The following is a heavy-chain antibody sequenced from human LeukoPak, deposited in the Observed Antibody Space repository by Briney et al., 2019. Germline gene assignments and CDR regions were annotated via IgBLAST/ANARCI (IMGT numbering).Heavy chain of an antibody. CDR1: GFIVSNNY. Sequence: PGGSLGLSCAASGFIVSNNYMFWVRQAPGKGLEWVSAIYSDGRTYYADSVRGRFTISRDISKSTLYLQMSSLRAEDTAVYFCSRVGYTYKTRALWGQGTLVTVSS. CDR3: SRVGYTYKTRAL. V-gene: IGHV3-66*01. D-gene: IGHD5-18*01. CDR2: IYSDGRT. J-gene: IGHJ4*02.